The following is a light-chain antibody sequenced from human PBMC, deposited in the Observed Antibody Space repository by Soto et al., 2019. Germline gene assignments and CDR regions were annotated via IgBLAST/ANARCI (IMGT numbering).Light chain of an antibody. CDR1: QSLSGGY. CDR2: SAS. V-gene: IGKV3-20*01. J-gene: IGKJ5*01. Sequence: ENVLTQSPGTLSLSPGERATLSCRTSQSLSGGYLAWFQQKPGQTPRLLIYSASNRATGIPDRFSGSGSGTDFTLTISRLEPEDFVVYYCQQNGSLPITFGQGTRLEIK. CDR3: QQNGSLPIT.